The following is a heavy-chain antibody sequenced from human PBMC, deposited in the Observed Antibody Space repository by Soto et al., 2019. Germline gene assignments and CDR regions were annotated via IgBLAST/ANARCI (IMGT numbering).Heavy chain of an antibody. J-gene: IGHJ6*02. CDR1: GYTFTSYG. D-gene: IGHD6-13*01. CDR2: ISAYNGNT. CDR3: ARDRPDRSSWDRKRLYYCYGMDV. V-gene: IGHV1-18*01. Sequence: ASVKVSCKASGYTFTSYGISWVRQAPGQGLEWMGWISAYNGNTNYAQKLQGRVTMTTDTSTSTAYMELRSLRSDDTAVYYCARDRPDRSSWDRKRLYYCYGMDVWGQGTTVTVSS.